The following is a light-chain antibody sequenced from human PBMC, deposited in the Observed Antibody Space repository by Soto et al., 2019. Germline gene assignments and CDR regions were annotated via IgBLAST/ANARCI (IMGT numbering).Light chain of an antibody. J-gene: IGKJ5*01. CDR1: QSVSNH. Sequence: EIVLTQSPVTLSLSPGERATLSCRASQSVSNHLGWYQQKPGQAPRLLIYDASNRATAIPARFSGSGSGTDFTLXISSLEXEDXAXXXXQKSGTFGQGTRLEIK. CDR3: QKSGT. CDR2: DAS. V-gene: IGKV3-11*01.